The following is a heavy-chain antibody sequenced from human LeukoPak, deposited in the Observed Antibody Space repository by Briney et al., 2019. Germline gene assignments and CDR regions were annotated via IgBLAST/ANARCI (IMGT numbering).Heavy chain of an antibody. CDR3: ARDEARYSSGYYPNWFDP. D-gene: IGHD3-22*01. Sequence: GASVRVSCKVSGYSLTELSIHWVRQAPGNGLEWMGGFDPSEGETIYAQQFQGRVTMTTDTSTSTAYMELRSLRSDDTAVYYCARDEARYSSGYYPNWFDPWGQGTLVTVSS. V-gene: IGHV1-24*01. CDR1: GYSLTELS. J-gene: IGHJ5*02. CDR2: FDPSEGET.